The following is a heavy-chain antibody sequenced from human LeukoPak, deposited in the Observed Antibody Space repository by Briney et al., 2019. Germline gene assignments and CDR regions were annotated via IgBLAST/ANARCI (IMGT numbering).Heavy chain of an antibody. V-gene: IGHV3-21*01. Sequence: GGSLRLSCAASGFTSNNYSMNWVRQAPGKGLEWVSSISSSSIYIYYADSLKGRFTISRDNAKNSLYLQMNSLRAEDTAVYYCAREDRYCSSTSCSGNAFDIWGQGTMVTVSS. CDR2: ISSSSIYI. D-gene: IGHD2-2*01. CDR1: GFTSNNYS. J-gene: IGHJ3*02. CDR3: AREDRYCSSTSCSGNAFDI.